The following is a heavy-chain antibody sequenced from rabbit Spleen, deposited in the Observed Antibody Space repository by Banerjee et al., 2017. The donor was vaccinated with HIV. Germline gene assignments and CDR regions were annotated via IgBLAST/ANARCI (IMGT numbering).Heavy chain of an antibody. V-gene: IGHV1S40*01. D-gene: IGHD8-1*01. CDR3: ARDSGTSFSTYGMDL. CDR2: VAAGVSFTS. CDR1: GFSFTYIDY. Sequence: QSLEESGGDLVKPGASLTLTCTASGFSFTYIDYLCWVRQPPAKGPEWIACVAAGVSFTSYYATWAKGRFTISKTSSTTVTLQMTSLTAADTATYFCARDSGTSFSTYGMDLWGPGTLVTVS. J-gene: IGHJ6*01.